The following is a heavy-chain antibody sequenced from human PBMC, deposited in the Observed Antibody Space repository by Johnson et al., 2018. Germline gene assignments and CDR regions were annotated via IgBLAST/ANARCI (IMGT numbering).Heavy chain of an antibody. V-gene: IGHV3-11*01. Sequence: QVQLVQSGGGLVKPGGSXRLSCAASGFTFSDYYMSWIRQAPGKGLEWVSYISSSSSTIYYADSVKGRFTIPRDNAKNSLFLQMNSLRAEDTAVYYCANQGRLRLGELSLSNRMDVGGKGTTVTVSS. CDR1: GFTFSDYY. CDR3: ANQGRLRLGELSLSNRMDV. J-gene: IGHJ6*03. D-gene: IGHD3-16*02. CDR2: ISSSSSTI.